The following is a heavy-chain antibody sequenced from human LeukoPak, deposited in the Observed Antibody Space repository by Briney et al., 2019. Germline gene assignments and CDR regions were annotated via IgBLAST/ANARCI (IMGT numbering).Heavy chain of an antibody. CDR2: ISSSGSAI. CDR3: ARSWSANYYYFYGMDV. J-gene: IGHJ6*04. CDR1: GFTFSSYS. V-gene: IGHV3-48*04. Sequence: GGSLRLSCAASGFTFSSYSMNWVRQAPGKGLEWVSYISSSGSAIYYADSVKGRFTISRDNAKNSLYLQMNSLRAEDTAVYYCARSWSANYYYFYGMDVWGKGTTVTVSS. D-gene: IGHD6-13*01.